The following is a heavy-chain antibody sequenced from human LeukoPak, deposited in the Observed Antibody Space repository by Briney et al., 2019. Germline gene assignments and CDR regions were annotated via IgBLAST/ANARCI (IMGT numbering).Heavy chain of an antibody. J-gene: IGHJ4*02. Sequence: PGGSLRLSCAASGFTFNYYEMNWVRLAPGKGLEWVSYISSSSGIIYSADSVKGRFTISRDNAKNSLHLQMSSLRAEDTARYYCARLHIRGYRYGFDFWGQGTLVTVSS. CDR2: ISSSSGII. D-gene: IGHD5-18*01. CDR1: GFTFNYYE. V-gene: IGHV3-48*03. CDR3: ARLHIRGYRYGFDF.